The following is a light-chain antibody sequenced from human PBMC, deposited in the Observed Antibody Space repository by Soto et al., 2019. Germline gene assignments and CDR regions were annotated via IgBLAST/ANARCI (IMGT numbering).Light chain of an antibody. CDR1: QSISSY. Sequence: EIQMTQSPSSLSASVGDRVTITCRASQSISSYLNWYQQKPGKAPKLLIYAASSLQSGVPSRFSGSGSGTDFTLTISSLQPEDFATYYYQQSYSTPYTFGQGTKLEIK. V-gene: IGKV1-39*01. J-gene: IGKJ2*01. CDR2: AAS. CDR3: QQSYSTPYT.